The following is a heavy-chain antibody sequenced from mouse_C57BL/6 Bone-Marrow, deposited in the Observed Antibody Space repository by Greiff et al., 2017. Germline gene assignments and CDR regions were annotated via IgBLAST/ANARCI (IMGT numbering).Heavy chain of an antibody. Sequence: QVHVKQSGAELARPGASVKMSCKASGYTFTSYTMHWVKQRPGQGLEWIGYINPSSGYTKYNQKFKDKATLTADKSSSTAYMQLSSLTSEDSAVYYCARPYYFHAMDYWGQGTSVTVSS. J-gene: IGHJ4*01. CDR3: ARPYYFHAMDY. CDR2: INPSSGYT. V-gene: IGHV1-4*01. D-gene: IGHD1-1*01. CDR1: GYTFTSYT.